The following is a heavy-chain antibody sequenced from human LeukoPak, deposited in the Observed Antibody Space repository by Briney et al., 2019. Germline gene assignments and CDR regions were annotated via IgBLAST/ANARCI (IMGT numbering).Heavy chain of an antibody. J-gene: IGHJ4*02. CDR2: ISSSSSTI. V-gene: IGHV3-48*01. CDR3: AREKLLWFGESDY. CDR1: GFTFSSYS. Sequence: PGGSLRLSCAASGFTFSSYSMNWVRQAPGKGLEWVSYISSSSSTIYYADSVKGRFTISRDNAKNSLYLQMNSLRAEDTAVYYCAREKLLWFGESDYWGQGTLVTVSS. D-gene: IGHD3-10*01.